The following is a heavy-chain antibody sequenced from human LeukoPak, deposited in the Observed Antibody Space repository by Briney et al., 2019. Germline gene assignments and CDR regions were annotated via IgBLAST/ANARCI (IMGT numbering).Heavy chain of an antibody. CDR3: ARYFPAGADY. Sequence: VKVSCKASGYTXXSYXISWVXXAPGQGLEWMGWISAYNGNTNYAQKLQGRVTMTTDTSTSTAYMELRSLRSDDTAVYYCARYFPAGADYWGQGTLVTVSS. J-gene: IGHJ4*02. V-gene: IGHV1-18*01. CDR2: ISAYNGNT. D-gene: IGHD3-9*01. CDR1: GYTXXSYX.